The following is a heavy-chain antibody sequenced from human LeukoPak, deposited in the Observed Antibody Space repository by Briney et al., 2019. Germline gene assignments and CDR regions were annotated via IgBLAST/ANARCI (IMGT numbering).Heavy chain of an antibody. Sequence: GGSLRLSCAASGFTFSSYAMHWVRQAPGKGLEYVSAISSNGGSTYYANFVKGRFTISRDNSKNTLYLQMGSLRAEDVAVYYCARADCSSTSCHTEDYWGQGTLVTVSS. V-gene: IGHV3-64*01. CDR3: ARADCSSTSCHTEDY. CDR1: GFTFSSYA. CDR2: ISSNGGST. J-gene: IGHJ4*02. D-gene: IGHD2-2*02.